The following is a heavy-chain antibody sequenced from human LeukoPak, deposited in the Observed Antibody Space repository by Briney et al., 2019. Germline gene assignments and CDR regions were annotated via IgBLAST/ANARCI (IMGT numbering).Heavy chain of an antibody. CDR2: IYTSGST. J-gene: IGHJ5*02. CDR3: ARVSDDSSGYYYFRFDP. CDR1: GGSISSGSYY. Sequence: PSQXLSLTCTVSGGSISSGSYYWSWIRQPAGKGLEWIGRIYTSGSTNYNHSLKSRLTISVDKSKNQFSLKLSSVTAADTAVYYCARVSDDSSGYYYFRFDPWGQGTLVTVSS. D-gene: IGHD3-22*01. V-gene: IGHV4-61*02.